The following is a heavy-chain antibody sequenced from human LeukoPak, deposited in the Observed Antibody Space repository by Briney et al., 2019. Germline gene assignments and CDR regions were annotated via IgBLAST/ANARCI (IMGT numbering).Heavy chain of an antibody. V-gene: IGHV4-59*01. CDR2: IYYSGST. J-gene: IGHJ4*02. D-gene: IGHD3-22*01. CDR3: ARQVYYYDSSGYPIDY. Sequence: SGTLSLTCTVSGGSIISYYWSWIRQPPGKGLEWIGYIYYSGSTNYNPSLKSRVTISVDTSKNQFSLKLSSVTAADTAVYYCARQVYYYDSSGYPIDYWGQGTLVTVSS. CDR1: GGSIISYY.